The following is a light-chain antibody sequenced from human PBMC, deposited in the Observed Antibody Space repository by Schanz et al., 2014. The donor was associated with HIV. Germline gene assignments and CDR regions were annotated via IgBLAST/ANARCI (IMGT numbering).Light chain of an antibody. Sequence: QLVLTQPPSASGTPGQRVTISCSGSSSNFRSNAVNWYQQLPGTAPRLVIYNTFHRPSGVPDRFSGSQSGTSASLAISGLQSEDESDFFCATWDDSLEGWVLGGGTKLTVL. CDR2: NTF. J-gene: IGLJ3*02. CDR1: SSNFRSNA. V-gene: IGLV1-44*01. CDR3: ATWDDSLEGWV.